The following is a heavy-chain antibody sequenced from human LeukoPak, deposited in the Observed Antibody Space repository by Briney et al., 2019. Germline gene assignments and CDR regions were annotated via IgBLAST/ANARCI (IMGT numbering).Heavy chain of an antibody. CDR2: FDPEDGET. CDR1: GYTLTELS. CDR3: ATSPPYYFGSGSYYNNP. V-gene: IGHV1-24*01. Sequence: ASVKVSCKVSGYTLTELSVHWVRQAPGKGLEWMGGFDPEDGETIYAQKFQGRVTMTEDTSTDTAYMELSSLRSEDTAVYYCATSPPYYFGSGSYYNNPWGQGTRVTVSS. D-gene: IGHD3-10*01. J-gene: IGHJ5*02.